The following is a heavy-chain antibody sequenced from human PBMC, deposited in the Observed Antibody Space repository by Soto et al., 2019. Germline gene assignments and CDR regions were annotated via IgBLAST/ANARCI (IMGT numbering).Heavy chain of an antibody. Sequence: WASVKVSCKASGYTFTGYYMHWVRQAPGQGLEWMGWINPNSGGTNYAQKFQGRVTMTRDTSISTAYMELSRLRSDDTAVYYCARMDMVSSGWYQYYYGMDVWGQGTTVTVSS. CDR3: ARMDMVSSGWYQYYYGMDV. CDR1: GYTFTGYY. CDR2: INPNSGGT. V-gene: IGHV1-2*02. D-gene: IGHD6-19*01. J-gene: IGHJ6*02.